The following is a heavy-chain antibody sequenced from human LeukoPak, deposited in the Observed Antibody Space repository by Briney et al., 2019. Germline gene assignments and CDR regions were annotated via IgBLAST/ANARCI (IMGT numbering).Heavy chain of an antibody. CDR1: AFSFSDYY. Sequence: PGGSLRLSCAASAFSFSDYYMSWIRQAPGKGLEWVSAISASGGSTYYADSVKGRFTISRDNSQNTLYLQVNSLRAEDTAVYYCAKGLVPAAIRVVDYWGQGTLVTVSS. CDR3: AKGLVPAAIRVVDY. V-gene: IGHV3-23*01. D-gene: IGHD2-2*01. CDR2: ISASGGST. J-gene: IGHJ4*02.